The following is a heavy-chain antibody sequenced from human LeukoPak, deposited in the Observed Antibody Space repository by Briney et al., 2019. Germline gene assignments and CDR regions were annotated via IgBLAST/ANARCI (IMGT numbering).Heavy chain of an antibody. CDR3: ARYRPEYSSGWYDEGFDY. J-gene: IGHJ4*02. CDR2: ISAYNGNT. V-gene: IGHV1-18*01. Sequence: GASVKVSRKASGYTFTSYGISWVRQAPGQGLEWMGWISAYNGNTDYAQKLQGRVTMTTDTSTSTAYMELRSLRSDDTAVYYCARYRPEYSSGWYDEGFDYWGQGTLVTVSS. D-gene: IGHD6-19*01. CDR1: GYTFTSYG.